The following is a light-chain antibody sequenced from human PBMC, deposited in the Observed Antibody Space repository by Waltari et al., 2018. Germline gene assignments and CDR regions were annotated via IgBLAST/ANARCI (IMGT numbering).Light chain of an antibody. CDR3: GSYTSSSTLV. CDR1: SSDVGGYDY. CDR2: DFS. Sequence: QSALTQPASVSGSPGQSITIFCTGTSSDVGGYDYVSWYQQHPGKAPKLMLYDFSSRPSGVSNRFSGSKSGNTASLTISGLQAEDEADYHCGSYTSSSTLVFGTGTKVTVL. V-gene: IGLV2-14*03. J-gene: IGLJ1*01.